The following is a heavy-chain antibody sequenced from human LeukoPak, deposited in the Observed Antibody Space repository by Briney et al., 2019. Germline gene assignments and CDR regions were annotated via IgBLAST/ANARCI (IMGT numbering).Heavy chain of an antibody. Sequence: FQGRVTITRDTSASTAYMELSSLRSEDTAVYYCARDASSTSSGAFDIWGQGTMVTVSS. J-gene: IGHJ3*02. CDR3: ARDASSTSSGAFDI. D-gene: IGHD2-2*01. V-gene: IGHV1-3*01.